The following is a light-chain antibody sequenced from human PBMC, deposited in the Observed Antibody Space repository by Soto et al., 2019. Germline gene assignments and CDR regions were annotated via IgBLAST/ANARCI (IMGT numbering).Light chain of an antibody. CDR3: SSYTSKSSLI. V-gene: IGLV2-14*01. J-gene: IGLJ2*01. Sequence: QSALTQPAPVSGSPGQSITIACAGTMRDVGAYNLVSWYQQHPGRAPQLIIYEVRNRPSGISFRFSGSKSGNTASLTISGLQADDEADYYCSSYTSKSSLIFGGGTKVTVL. CDR2: EVR. CDR1: MRDVGAYNL.